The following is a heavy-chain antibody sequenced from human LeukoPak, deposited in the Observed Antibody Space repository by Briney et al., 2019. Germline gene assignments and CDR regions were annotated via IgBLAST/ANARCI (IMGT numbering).Heavy chain of an antibody. Sequence: SETLSLTCTVSGGSISSYYWSWIRQPPGKGLEWIGYIYYSGFTNYNPSLKSRVTISLDTSKNQFSLKLSSVTAADTAVYYCATTLGGDNYHFDYWGQGTLVTVSS. D-gene: IGHD2-21*02. J-gene: IGHJ4*02. CDR2: IYYSGFT. CDR1: GGSISSYY. CDR3: ATTLGGDNYHFDY. V-gene: IGHV4-59*01.